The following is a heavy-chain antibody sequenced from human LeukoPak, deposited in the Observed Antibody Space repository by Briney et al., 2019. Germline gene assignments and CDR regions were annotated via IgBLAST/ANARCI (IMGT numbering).Heavy chain of an antibody. CDR3: ARGLAAMANTIGDS. CDR2: ISSSSSFM. J-gene: IGHJ4*02. D-gene: IGHD6-19*01. CDR1: GFTFSSYS. Sequence: GGSLRLTCVASGFTFSSYSMNWVRQAPRKGLEWVSSISSSSSFMYYADSVRGRITISRDNAKNSLYLQMSSLRVEDSAVYYCARGLAAMANTIGDSWGQGTLVTVSS. V-gene: IGHV3-21*01.